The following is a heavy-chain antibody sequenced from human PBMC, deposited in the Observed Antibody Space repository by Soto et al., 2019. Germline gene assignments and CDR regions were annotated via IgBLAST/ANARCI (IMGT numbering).Heavy chain of an antibody. CDR2: IYYSGST. V-gene: IGHV4-30-4*01. CDR1: GGSISSGDYY. CDR3: ARDPLPGITGTTPIVL. J-gene: IGHJ5*02. D-gene: IGHD1-7*01. Sequence: SQILSLTCTVSGGSISSGDYYWSWIRQPPGKGLEWIGYIYYSGSTYYNPSLKSRVTISVDTSKNQFSLKLSSVTAADTAVYYCARDPLPGITGTTPIVLWGQGTLVTVSS.